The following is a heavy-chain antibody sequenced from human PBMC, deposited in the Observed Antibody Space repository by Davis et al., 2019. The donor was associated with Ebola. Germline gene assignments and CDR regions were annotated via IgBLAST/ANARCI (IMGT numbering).Heavy chain of an antibody. J-gene: IGHJ4*02. V-gene: IGHV3-23*01. CDR1: GLTFSSYV. D-gene: IGHD3-9*01. CDR3: ARDAFSLSRYDTEDH. CDR2: ISGSGGTT. Sequence: GESLKISCAASGLTFSSYVMSWVRQAPGKGLEWISAISGSGGTTYYADSVKGRFTISRDNARDSLYLQMDSLRVEDTAIYYCARDAFSLSRYDTEDHWGQGTLVTVSS.